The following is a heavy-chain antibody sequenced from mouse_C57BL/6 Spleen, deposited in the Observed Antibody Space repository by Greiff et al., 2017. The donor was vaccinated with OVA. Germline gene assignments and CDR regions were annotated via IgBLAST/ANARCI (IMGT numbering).Heavy chain of an antibody. Sequence: QVQLKQPGAELVRPGSSVKLSCKASGYTFTSYWMDWVKQRPGQGLEWIGNIYPSDSETHYNQKFKDKATLTVDKSSSTAYMQLSSLTSEDSAVYYCASNWDPSYWYFDVWGTGTTVTVSS. CDR2: IYPSDSET. CDR3: ASNWDPSYWYFDV. J-gene: IGHJ1*03. V-gene: IGHV1-61*01. D-gene: IGHD4-1*01. CDR1: GYTFTSYW.